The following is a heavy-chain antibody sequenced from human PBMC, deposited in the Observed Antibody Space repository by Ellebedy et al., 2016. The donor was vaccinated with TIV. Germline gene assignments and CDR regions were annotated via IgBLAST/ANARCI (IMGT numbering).Heavy chain of an antibody. CDR2: IYYSGTT. CDR3: ATTGEYSYGYGIDY. V-gene: IGHV4-59*08. CDR1: GDSISNYY. J-gene: IGHJ4*02. Sequence: SETLSLXCTVSGDSISNYYWSWIRQPPGKGLEWIGYIYYSGTTTYNPSLKSRVTMSVDTSKKQFSLNLSSVTAADTAVYYCATTGEYSYGYGIDYWGQGTLVTVCS. D-gene: IGHD5-18*01.